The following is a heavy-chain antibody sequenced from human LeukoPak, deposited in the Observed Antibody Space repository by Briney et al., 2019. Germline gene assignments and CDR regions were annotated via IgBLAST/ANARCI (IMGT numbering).Heavy chain of an antibody. Sequence: SGTLSLTCTVSGGAISSQYWGWMRRPPGKGVEGVGHVYFTGRADYSPPLHSQATISLVRTHIQFSPRPKTVNTENTAVYCCVRTWLSSTYIVRDIYYDYYMDIWGKGTTVTVSS. CDR1: GGAISSQY. CDR2: VYFTGRA. D-gene: IGHD3-22*01. J-gene: IGHJ6*03. V-gene: IGHV4-59*11. CDR3: VRTWLSSTYIVRDIYYDYYMDI.